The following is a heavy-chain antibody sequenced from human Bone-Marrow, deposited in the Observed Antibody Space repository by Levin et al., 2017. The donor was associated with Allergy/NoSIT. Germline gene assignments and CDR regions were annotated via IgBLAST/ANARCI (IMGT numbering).Heavy chain of an antibody. V-gene: IGHV3-23*01. D-gene: IGHD3-22*01. CDR2: ISGSGSNT. J-gene: IGHJ4*02. Sequence: GESLKISCAASGLIFSNYAMNWVRQAPGKGLEWVSQISGSGSNTHYADSVRGRFTFSRDNSNTTVYLQMNSLRADDTAVYYCAGYDTSGYHSPFDYWGQGTLVTVSS. CDR1: GLIFSNYA. CDR3: AGYDTSGYHSPFDY.